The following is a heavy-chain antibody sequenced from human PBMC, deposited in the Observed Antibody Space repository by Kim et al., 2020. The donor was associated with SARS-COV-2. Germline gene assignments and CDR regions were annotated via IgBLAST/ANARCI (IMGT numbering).Heavy chain of an antibody. CDR3: AREGHEGGFLT. Sequence: ASVKVSCKPSGYSFTDYAIHWVRQAPGQRFEWMGWINAGNGNTRYSQNLQGRITITRDTSASTAYMELNSLRYEDTAVYYCAREGHEGGFLTWGQGTMVTVSA. V-gene: IGHV1-3*01. J-gene: IGHJ3*01. D-gene: IGHD5-12*01. CDR2: INAGNGNT. CDR1: GYSFTDYA.